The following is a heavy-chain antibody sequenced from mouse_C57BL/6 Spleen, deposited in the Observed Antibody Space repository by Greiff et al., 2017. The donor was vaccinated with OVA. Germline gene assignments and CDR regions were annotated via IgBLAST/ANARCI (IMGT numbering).Heavy chain of an antibody. CDR3: ARLYGNSYYYAMDY. Sequence: EVKLEESGGDLVKPGGSLKLSCAASGFTFSSYGMSWVRQTPDKRLEWVATISSGGSYTYYPDSVKGRFTISRDNAKNTLYLQMSSLKSEDTAMYYCARLYGNSYYYAMDYWGQGTSVTVSS. D-gene: IGHD2-1*01. CDR2: ISSGGSYT. J-gene: IGHJ4*01. CDR1: GFTFSSYG. V-gene: IGHV5-6*02.